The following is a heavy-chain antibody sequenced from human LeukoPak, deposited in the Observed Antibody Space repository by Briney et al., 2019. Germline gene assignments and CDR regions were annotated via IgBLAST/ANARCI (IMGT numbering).Heavy chain of an antibody. V-gene: IGHV3-23*01. Sequence: GGSLRLSCAASGFTFSSYAMSWVRQAPGKGLEWVSAISGSGGSTYYADSVKGRFTISRGNSKNTLYLQMNSLRAEDTAVYYCAKKGQYSGSYYFDYWGQGTLVTVSS. J-gene: IGHJ4*02. CDR1: GFTFSSYA. CDR3: AKKGQYSGSYYFDY. CDR2: ISGSGGST. D-gene: IGHD1-26*01.